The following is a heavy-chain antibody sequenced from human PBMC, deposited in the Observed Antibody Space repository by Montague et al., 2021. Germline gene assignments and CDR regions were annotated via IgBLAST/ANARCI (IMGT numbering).Heavy chain of an antibody. J-gene: IGHJ5*02. D-gene: IGHD1-14*01. V-gene: IGHV4-39*07. Sequence: SETLSLTCTVSGGSIISNGYYWGWIRQSPGKDLEWIGNIYYSGNSYYNPSLKSRVTMSVDTSKNQFSLKLSSVTAADTAVYYCARGFSRRVTGWFDHWGQGTLVTVSS. CDR1: GGSIISNGYY. CDR2: IYYSGNS. CDR3: ARGFSRRVTGWFDH.